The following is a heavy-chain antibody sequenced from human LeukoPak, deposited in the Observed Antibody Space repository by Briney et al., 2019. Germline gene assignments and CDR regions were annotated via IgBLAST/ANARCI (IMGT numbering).Heavy chain of an antibody. CDR3: ARDSFAYCSGGSCPIYFQH. D-gene: IGHD2-15*01. CDR2: ISGTGGTT. CDR1: GFTFNNYA. V-gene: IGHV3-23*01. Sequence: GGSLRLSCAASGFTFNNYAMTWVRQAPGKGLEWVSAISGTGGTTYYSDSVKGRFTISRDNSKNTLYLQMNSLRAEDTAVYYCARDSFAYCSGGSCPIYFQHWGQGTLVTVSS. J-gene: IGHJ1*01.